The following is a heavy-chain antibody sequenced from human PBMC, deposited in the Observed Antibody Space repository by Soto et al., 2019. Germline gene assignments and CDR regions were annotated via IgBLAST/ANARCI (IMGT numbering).Heavy chain of an antibody. D-gene: IGHD1-26*01. CDR1: GFTFTSAW. CDR3: TTAERGGSYYSDY. V-gene: IGHV3-15*07. Sequence: GGSLRLSCAASGFTFTSAWINWVRQAPGKGLEWAGRIKSKTDGGTVDYGAPVKGRFTISRDDSKSTAYLQMNSLRNEDTAVYYCTTAERGGSYYSDYWGQGTLVTVSS. CDR2: IKSKTDGGTV. J-gene: IGHJ4*02.